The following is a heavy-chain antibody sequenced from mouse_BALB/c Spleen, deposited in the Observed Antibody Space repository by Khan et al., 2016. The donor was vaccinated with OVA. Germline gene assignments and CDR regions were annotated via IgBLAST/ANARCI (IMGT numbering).Heavy chain of an antibody. CDR1: GFTFSDYY. CDR3: AREGEVGGLAY. D-gene: IGHD1-1*02. Sequence: EVELVESGGGLVQPGGSLTLSCPTSGFTFSDYYMYWVRQTPEKRLEWVAYISNRGSNTYYPDTVRGRFTISIDNSNNTPYLQMSRLKSEDTAMYYCAREGEVGGLAYWGQGTLVTVSA. J-gene: IGHJ3*01. CDR2: ISNRGSNT. V-gene: IGHV5-12*02.